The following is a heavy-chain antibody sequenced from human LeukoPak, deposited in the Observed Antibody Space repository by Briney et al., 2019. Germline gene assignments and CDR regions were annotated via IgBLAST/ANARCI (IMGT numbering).Heavy chain of an antibody. CDR1: GGSFSGYY. CDR2: ISHSGST. D-gene: IGHD2-15*01. CDR3: ARGGSRIVVVVAARKPHYFDY. Sequence: SETLSLTCAVYGGSFSGYYWSWIRQPPGKGPEWIGEISHSGSTNYNPSLKSRVTISVDTSKNQFSLKLSSVTAADTAVYYRARGGSRIVVVVAARKPHYFDYWGQGTLVTVSS. V-gene: IGHV4-34*01. J-gene: IGHJ4*02.